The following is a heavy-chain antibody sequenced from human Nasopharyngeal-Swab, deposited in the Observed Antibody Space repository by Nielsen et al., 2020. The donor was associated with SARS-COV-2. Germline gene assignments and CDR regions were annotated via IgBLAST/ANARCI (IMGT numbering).Heavy chain of an antibody. D-gene: IGHD1-1*01. CDR3: ARDGQQPGY. CDR2: TYYRSKWYN. V-gene: IGHV6-1*01. Sequence: WIRQSPSRGLEWLGRTYYRSKWYNDYAVSVKSRITINPDTSKNQFSLQLNSVTPEDTAVYYCARDGQQPGYWGQGTLVTVSS. J-gene: IGHJ4*02.